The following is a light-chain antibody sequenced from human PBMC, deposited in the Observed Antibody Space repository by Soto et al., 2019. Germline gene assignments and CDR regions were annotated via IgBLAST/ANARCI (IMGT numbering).Light chain of an antibody. V-gene: IGKV3-15*01. J-gene: IGKJ1*01. CDR1: QSVSSN. CDR3: QQYNKWPPWT. CDR2: AAS. Sequence: EIVMTQSPATLSGSPGERATLSCRASQSVSSNLAWYQQRPGQPPRLLIYAASARATGIPARFSGSGSGTEFTLTISSLQSEAFAVYYCQQYNKWPPWTFGQGTKVEIK.